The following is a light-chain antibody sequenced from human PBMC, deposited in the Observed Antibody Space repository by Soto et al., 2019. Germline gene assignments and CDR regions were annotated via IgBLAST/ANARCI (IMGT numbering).Light chain of an antibody. CDR2: AAS. CDR1: QGISSY. J-gene: IGKJ2*01. CDR3: QQYYSYPYT. V-gene: IGKV1-8*01. Sequence: AIRMTQSPSSFSASIGDRVTITCRASQGISSYLAWYQQKPVKAPKLLIYAASTSQSGVPSRFSGSGSGTDFTLTISCLQSEDFATYYCQQYYSYPYTFGQGTKLEIK.